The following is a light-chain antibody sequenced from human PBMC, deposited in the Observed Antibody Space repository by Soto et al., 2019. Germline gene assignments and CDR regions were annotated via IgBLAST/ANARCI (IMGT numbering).Light chain of an antibody. J-gene: IGKJ3*01. CDR3: QQYNYYHT. Sequence: DIQMTQSPSTLSASVGDRVTITCRASESISSWLAWYQQKPGKAPKLLIYKASNLQSGVPSRFSGSGSGTEFTLTISSLQPDDFATYFCQQYNYYHTFGPGTKVDIK. CDR1: ESISSW. CDR2: KAS. V-gene: IGKV1-5*03.